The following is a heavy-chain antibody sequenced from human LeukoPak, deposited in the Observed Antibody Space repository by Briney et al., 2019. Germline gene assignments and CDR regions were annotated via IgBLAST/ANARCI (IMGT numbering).Heavy chain of an antibody. J-gene: IGHJ4*02. CDR3: TGGALDY. CDR1: GFTFSDYW. CDR2: INQDGREQ. V-gene: IGHV3-7*04. Sequence: GGSLGLSCAASGFTFSDYWMSWVRQAPGQGLEWVAKINQDGREQHFVDSAKGRFTISRDNAKNSLFLQMDSLRAEDTAVYYCTGGALDYWGQGALVTVSS.